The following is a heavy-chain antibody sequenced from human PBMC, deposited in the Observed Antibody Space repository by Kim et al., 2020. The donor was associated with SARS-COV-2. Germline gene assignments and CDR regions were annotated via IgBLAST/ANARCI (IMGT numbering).Heavy chain of an antibody. CDR2: IHTRGAT. D-gene: IGHD3-9*01. CDR1: GFTLSDYF. J-gene: IGHJ4*02. V-gene: IGHV3-11*01. CDR3: ARDPTIGGSNSGCFDF. Sequence: GGSLRLSCSTSGFTLSDYFMGWIRQTPGKGLECIAYIHTRGATYYADSVKDRWTISRDSAQNSLFLQMDSLRAEDTALYYCARDPTIGGSNSGCFDFWGQGTPVTVFS.